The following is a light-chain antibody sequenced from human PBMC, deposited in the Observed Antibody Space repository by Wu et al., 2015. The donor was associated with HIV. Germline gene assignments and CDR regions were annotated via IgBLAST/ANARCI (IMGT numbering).Light chain of an antibody. CDR3: QQYQSYPYS. CDR1: ENIRTY. CDR2: AAS. J-gene: IGKJ2*03. Sequence: DIQMTQSPSSLSASVGDTVTITCRASENIRTYLSWYQQKPGKVPQLLIYAASVLQSGVPSRFSGSGSGTDFTLTISYLESEDFASYYCQQYQSYPYSFGQGTKLGIK. V-gene: IGKV1-17*02.